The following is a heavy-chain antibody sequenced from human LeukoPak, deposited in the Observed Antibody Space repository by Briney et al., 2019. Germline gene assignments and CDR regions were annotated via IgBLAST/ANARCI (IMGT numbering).Heavy chain of an antibody. Sequence: SGTLSLTCGVSGGSITSTNYWTWVRQPPGKGLEWIGEVNLQGSTNYNPSLMGRVAISVDMSENHISLQLTSVTAADTAVYYCARHHPCSGGNCLLNAFDYWGQGTLVTVSS. J-gene: IGHJ4*02. D-gene: IGHD2-15*01. CDR2: VNLQGST. CDR3: ARHHPCSGGNCLLNAFDY. CDR1: GGSITSTNY. V-gene: IGHV4-4*02.